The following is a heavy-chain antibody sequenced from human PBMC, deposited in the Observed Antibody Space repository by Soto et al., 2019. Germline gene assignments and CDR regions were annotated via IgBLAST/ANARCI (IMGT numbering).Heavy chain of an antibody. Sequence: EVQLVESGGGLVQPGGSLRLSCAASGFTFSSYWMSWVRQAPGKGLEWVANIKQDGSEKYYVDSVKGRFTISRDNAKNSMYLQMNSLRAEDTAVYYCERGGYSGSYSFDYWGQGTLVTVSS. CDR3: ERGGYSGSYSFDY. J-gene: IGHJ4*02. V-gene: IGHV3-7*04. CDR2: IKQDGSEK. D-gene: IGHD1-26*01. CDR1: GFTFSSYW.